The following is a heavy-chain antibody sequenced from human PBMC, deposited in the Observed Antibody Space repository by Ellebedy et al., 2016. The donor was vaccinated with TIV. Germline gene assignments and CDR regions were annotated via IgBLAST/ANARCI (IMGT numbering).Heavy chain of an antibody. V-gene: IGHV5-51*01. Sequence: KVSCKGSGYSFTNYWIGWARQMPGKGLEWMGIIRPRDSDTRYSPSFQGQVTISADKSISTAYLQWSSLNASDTAVYYCARPYCSGGSCYRDALDIWGQGTVVTVSS. CDR2: IRPRDSDT. J-gene: IGHJ3*02. CDR1: GYSFTNYW. CDR3: ARPYCSGGSCYRDALDI. D-gene: IGHD2-15*01.